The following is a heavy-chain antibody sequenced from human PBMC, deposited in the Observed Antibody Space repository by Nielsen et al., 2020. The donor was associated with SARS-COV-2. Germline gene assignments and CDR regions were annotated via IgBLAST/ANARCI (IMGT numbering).Heavy chain of an antibody. CDR2: ISSSGSTI. CDR1: GFSLSRYS. V-gene: IGHV3-48*04. Sequence: GESLKISCAASGFSLSRYSMNWVRQAPGKGLEWVSYISSSGSTIYYADSVKGRFTISRDNAKNSLYLQMNSLRAEDTAVYYCASTYYYGSGPFDYWGQGTLVTVSS. J-gene: IGHJ4*02. D-gene: IGHD3-10*01. CDR3: ASTYYYGSGPFDY.